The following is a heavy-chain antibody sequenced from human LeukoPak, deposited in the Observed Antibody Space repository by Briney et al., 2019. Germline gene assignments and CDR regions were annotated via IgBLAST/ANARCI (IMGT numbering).Heavy chain of an antibody. V-gene: IGHV3-30*18. CDR1: GFTFSSYG. CDR2: ISYDGSNK. CDR3: AKETEDYPMDV. J-gene: IGHJ6*02. Sequence: GRSLRLSCAASGFTFSSYGMHWVRQAPGKGLEWVAVISYDGSNKYYADSVKGRFTISRDNSKNTLYLQMNSLRAEDTAVYYCAKETEDYPMDVWGQGTTVTVSS.